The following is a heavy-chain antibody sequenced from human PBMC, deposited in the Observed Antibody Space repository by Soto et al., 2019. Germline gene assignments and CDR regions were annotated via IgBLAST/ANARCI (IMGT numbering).Heavy chain of an antibody. CDR3: AHRRPWGGVIVFDY. CDR2: IYWNDDE. V-gene: IGHV2-5*01. CDR1: GFSLRASGVG. D-gene: IGHD3-16*02. Sequence: QITLKESGPPLVKPTQTLTLTCTFTGFSLRASGVGVGWIRQPPGKALEWLALIYWNDDERYSPTLKNRLTITKDTSKNQVVLKVTNMDPADTGTYYCAHRRPWGGVIVFDYWGQGALVTVSS. J-gene: IGHJ4*02.